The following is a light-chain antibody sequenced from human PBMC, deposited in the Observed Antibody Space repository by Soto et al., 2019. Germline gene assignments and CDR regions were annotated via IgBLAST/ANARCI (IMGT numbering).Light chain of an antibody. Sequence: EILLTQSPATLSLSPGERATLSCRASQSVSSCLAWYQQKPGQAPRLLIYDASNRATGIPARFSGSGSGTDFTLTISSLEAEDFAVYYCQQRSNWPPITFGQGTRLEIK. CDR1: QSVSSC. CDR3: QQRSNWPPIT. V-gene: IGKV3-11*01. J-gene: IGKJ5*01. CDR2: DAS.